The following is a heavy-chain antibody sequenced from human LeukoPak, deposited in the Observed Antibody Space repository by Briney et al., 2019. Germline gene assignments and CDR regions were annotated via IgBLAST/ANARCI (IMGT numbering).Heavy chain of an antibody. CDR3: AREVAAGTGY. CDR2: ISSSSSYI. Sequence: PGGSLRLSCAASGFTFSNAWMNWVRQAPGKGLEWVSSISSSSSYIYYADSVKGRFTISRDNAKNSLYLQMNSLRAEDTAVYYCAREVAAGTGYWGQGTLVTVSS. CDR1: GFTFSNAW. D-gene: IGHD6-13*01. J-gene: IGHJ4*02. V-gene: IGHV3-21*01.